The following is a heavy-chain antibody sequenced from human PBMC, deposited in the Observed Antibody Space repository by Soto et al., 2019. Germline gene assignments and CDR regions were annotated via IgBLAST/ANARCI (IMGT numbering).Heavy chain of an antibody. Sequence: QVQLVQSGPEVKKSGSSVKVSCKLSGGTFTTDTISWLRRAPGQGLEWMGRIIPILGKGNYAQKFQGRVTITEDKSTSTGYMELSSLTSEDTAVYYWAREEGSYNMGTFPFYYRDVWGNGTTVTVSS. CDR3: AREEGSYNMGTFPFYYRDV. D-gene: IGHD3-10*01. CDR2: IIPILGKG. CDR1: GGTFTTDT. V-gene: IGHV1-69*08. J-gene: IGHJ6*03.